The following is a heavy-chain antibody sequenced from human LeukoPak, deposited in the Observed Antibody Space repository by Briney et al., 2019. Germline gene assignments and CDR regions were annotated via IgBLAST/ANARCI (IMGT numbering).Heavy chain of an antibody. V-gene: IGHV4-30-4*01. CDR3: ASRDILTGYGH. D-gene: IGHD3-9*01. CDR1: GGSISSYY. Sequence: PSETLSLTCTASGGSISSYYWSWIRQPPGKGLEWIGYIYYSGSTYYNPSLKSRVTISVDTSKNQFSLKLSSVTAADTAVYYCASRDILTGYGHWGQGTLVTVSS. J-gene: IGHJ1*01. CDR2: IYYSGST.